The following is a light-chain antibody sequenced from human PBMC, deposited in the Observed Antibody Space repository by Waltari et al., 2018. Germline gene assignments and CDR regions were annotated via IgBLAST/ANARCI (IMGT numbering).Light chain of an antibody. Sequence: EIVMTQSPATLSVSPGERATLSCRASQSVSSNLAWYQRKPGQAPRLLLHGASTRATGIAARFSGSGSGTEFTLTISSLQSEDFAVYYCQQYNNWPPGAFGQGTKVEIK. CDR2: GAS. V-gene: IGKV3-15*01. J-gene: IGKJ1*01. CDR1: QSVSSN. CDR3: QQYNNWPPGA.